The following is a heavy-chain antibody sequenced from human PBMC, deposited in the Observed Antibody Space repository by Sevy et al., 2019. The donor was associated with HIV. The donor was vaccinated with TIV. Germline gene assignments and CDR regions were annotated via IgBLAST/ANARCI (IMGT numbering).Heavy chain of an antibody. CDR1: GGSISSGDYY. CDR3: ARIYGSGSPFDY. V-gene: IGHV4-30-4*01. J-gene: IGHJ4*02. D-gene: IGHD3-10*01. CDR2: IYSSGST. Sequence: SETLSLTCTVSGGSISSGDYYWTWIRQPPSQGLEWIGNIYSSGSTYYNPSLKSRVTISLDTSKNQFSLIRSSVTAVDTSVYYCARIYGSGSPFDYWGQGTLVTVSS.